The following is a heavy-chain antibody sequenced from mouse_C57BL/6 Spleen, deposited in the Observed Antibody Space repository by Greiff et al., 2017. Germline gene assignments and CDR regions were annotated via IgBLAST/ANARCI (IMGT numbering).Heavy chain of an antibody. CDR2: IDPSDSYT. CDR3: AANDWAY. CDR1: GYTFTSYW. V-gene: IGHV1-69*01. Sequence: QVQLQQPGAELVMPGASVKLSCKASGYTFTSYWMHRVKQRPGQGLEWIGEIDPSDSYTNYNQKFKGKSTLTVDKSSSAAYMQLSSLTSEDSAVYYCAANDWAYWGQGTLVTVSA. D-gene: IGHD2-12*01. J-gene: IGHJ3*01.